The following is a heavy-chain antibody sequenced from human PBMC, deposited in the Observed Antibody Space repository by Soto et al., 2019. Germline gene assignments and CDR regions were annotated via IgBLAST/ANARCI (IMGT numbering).Heavy chain of an antibody. Sequence: SETLSLTCTVSGGSISSYYWSWIRQPPGKGLEWIGYIYYSGSTNYNPSLKSRVTISVDTSKNQFSLKLSSVTAADTAVYYCARVRNNWNYVSYFDYLGQGTLVTVSS. V-gene: IGHV4-59*01. CDR2: IYYSGST. CDR3: ARVRNNWNYVSYFDY. D-gene: IGHD1-7*01. CDR1: GGSISSYY. J-gene: IGHJ4*02.